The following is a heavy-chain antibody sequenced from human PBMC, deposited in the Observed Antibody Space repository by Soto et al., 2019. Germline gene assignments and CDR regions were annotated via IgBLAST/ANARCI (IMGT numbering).Heavy chain of an antibody. Sequence: EVQLLESGGGLVQPGGSLRLSCTASGCNFRSYGMSWVRQAPGKGLEWVSGITASGGNTYYTDSVKGRFTISRDNSKNTLYLQMSGLRVEDTAVFHCAKSLMNAKEVWGQGTTVTVSS. V-gene: IGHV3-23*01. J-gene: IGHJ6*02. CDR2: ITASGGNT. CDR1: GCNFRSYG. CDR3: AKSLMNAKEV. D-gene: IGHD2-21*01.